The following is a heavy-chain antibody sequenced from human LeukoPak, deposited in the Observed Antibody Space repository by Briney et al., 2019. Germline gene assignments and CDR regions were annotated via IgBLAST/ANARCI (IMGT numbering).Heavy chain of an antibody. CDR1: GRSISSSSHY. J-gene: IGHJ5*02. D-gene: IGHD3-9*01. CDR3: ARHLYDILTGYYIGGSWFDP. V-gene: IGHV4-39*01. CDR2: IYYSGST. Sequence: SETLSLTCTVSGRSISSSSHYCGWIRQPPGKGLEWIGSIYYSGSTYYNPSLKSRVTISVATSKDQFSLTLTSVTAADSTVKFCARHLYDILTGYYIGGSWFDPGGQGTLVTVSS.